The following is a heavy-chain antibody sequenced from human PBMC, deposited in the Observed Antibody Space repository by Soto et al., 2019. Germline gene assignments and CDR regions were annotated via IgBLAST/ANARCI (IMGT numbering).Heavy chain of an antibody. D-gene: IGHD6-13*01. CDR2: INSDGSST. CDR1: GFTFSSYW. J-gene: IGHJ4*02. V-gene: IGHV3-74*01. CDR3: AKLNLFVSAAAGRRPFDY. Sequence: GGSLRLSCAASGFTFSSYWMHWVRQAPGKGLVWVSRINSDGSSTSYADSVKGRFTISRDNSKNMLNLQMNSLRAEDTAVYYCAKLNLFVSAAAGRRPFDYWGQGTLVTVSS.